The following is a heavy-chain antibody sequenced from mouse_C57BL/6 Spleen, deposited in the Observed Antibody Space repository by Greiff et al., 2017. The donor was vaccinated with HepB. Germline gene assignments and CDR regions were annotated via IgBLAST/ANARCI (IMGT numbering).Heavy chain of an antibody. V-gene: IGHV1-82*01. CDR1: GYAFSSSW. Sequence: VQLVESGPELVKPGASVKISCKASGYAFSSSWMNWVKQRPGKGLEWIGRIYPGDGDTNYNGKFKGKATLTADKSSSTAYMQLSSLTSEDSAVYFCARDFPGSPYYFDYWGQGTTLTVSS. J-gene: IGHJ2*01. CDR2: IYPGDGDT. CDR3: ARDFPGSPYYFDY. D-gene: IGHD1-1*01.